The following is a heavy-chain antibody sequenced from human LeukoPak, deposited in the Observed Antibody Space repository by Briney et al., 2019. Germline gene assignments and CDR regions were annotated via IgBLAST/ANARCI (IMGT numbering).Heavy chain of an antibody. CDR3: ARVGYSSFDY. D-gene: IGHD5-18*01. Sequence: GGSLRLSCAASGFTFSNYNMNWVRQAPGKGLEWVSSITSSSTYIYYADSVKGRFTISRDNAKNSLYLQMNSLRAEDTAVYYCARVGYSSFDYWGQGTLVTVSS. J-gene: IGHJ4*02. CDR2: ITSSSTYI. V-gene: IGHV3-21*01. CDR1: GFTFSNYN.